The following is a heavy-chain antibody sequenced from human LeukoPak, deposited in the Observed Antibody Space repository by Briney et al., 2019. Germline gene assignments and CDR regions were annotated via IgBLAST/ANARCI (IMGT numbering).Heavy chain of an antibody. Sequence: QAGGSLRLSCAASGFSFSSYDMSWVRQAPGKGLEWVSVIGSSGGSTYYADSVKGRFTISRDNSKNTLYLQMNSLRAEDTAVYYCAKMEVVTADDKYFQYWGQGTLVTVSS. CDR3: AKMEVVTADDKYFQY. CDR1: GFSFSSYD. V-gene: IGHV3-23*01. J-gene: IGHJ1*01. D-gene: IGHD2-21*02. CDR2: IGSSGGST.